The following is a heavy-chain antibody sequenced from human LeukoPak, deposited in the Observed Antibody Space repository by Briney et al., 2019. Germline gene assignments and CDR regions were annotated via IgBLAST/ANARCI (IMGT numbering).Heavy chain of an antibody. J-gene: IGHJ6*03. Sequence: SVKVSCKASGGTFSSYAISWVRQPPGQGLEWMGGIIPIFGTANYAQKFQGRVTITTDESTSTAYMELSSLRSEDTAVYYCASTASSSIYYYYYMDVWGKGTTVTVSS. CDR3: ASTASSSIYYYYYMDV. CDR2: IIPIFGTA. D-gene: IGHD6-6*01. V-gene: IGHV1-69*05. CDR1: GGTFSSYA.